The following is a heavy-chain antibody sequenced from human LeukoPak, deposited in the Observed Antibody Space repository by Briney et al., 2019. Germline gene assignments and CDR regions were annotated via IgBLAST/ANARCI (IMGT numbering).Heavy chain of an antibody. Sequence: GASVKVSCKASGYTFTGYYMHWVRQAPGQGLEWMGWINPNSGGTNYAQKFQGRVTMTEDTSTDTAYMELSSLRSEDTAVYYCATLSPLYYYDSSGYPYYGMDVWGQGTTVTVSS. CDR1: GYTFTGYY. D-gene: IGHD3-22*01. V-gene: IGHV1-2*02. J-gene: IGHJ6*02. CDR3: ATLSPLYYYDSSGYPYYGMDV. CDR2: INPNSGGT.